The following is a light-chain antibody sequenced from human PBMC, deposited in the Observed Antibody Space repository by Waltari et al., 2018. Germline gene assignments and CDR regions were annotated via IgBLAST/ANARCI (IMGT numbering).Light chain of an antibody. J-gene: IGKJ4*01. Sequence: IQMTQSPSSVSASVGDRVTITCRASQVISNWLAGYQQKPGKAPKLLIYATSSLQGGVPARFSGSGSGTDFTLTISSLQPEDFATYYCQQANSFPLTFGGGTRV. V-gene: IGKV1D-12*01. CDR3: QQANSFPLT. CDR2: ATS. CDR1: QVISNW.